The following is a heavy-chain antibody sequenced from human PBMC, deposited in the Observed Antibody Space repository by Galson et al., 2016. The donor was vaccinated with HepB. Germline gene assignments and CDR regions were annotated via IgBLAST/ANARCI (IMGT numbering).Heavy chain of an antibody. D-gene: IGHD5-24*01. CDR3: ARGEGYNLY. CDR2: IYYSGST. CDR1: GGSISHYY. V-gene: IGHV4-59*08. J-gene: IGHJ4*02. Sequence: SETLSLTCTVSGGSISHYYWSWIRQPPGKGLEWIGSIYYSGSTINNPSLKSRVTISIDTSKNQFSLKLSSVTAADTAVYYCARGEGYNLYWGQGTLVTVSS.